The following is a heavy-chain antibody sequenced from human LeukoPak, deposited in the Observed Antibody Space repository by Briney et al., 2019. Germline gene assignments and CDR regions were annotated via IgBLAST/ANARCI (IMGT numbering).Heavy chain of an antibody. J-gene: IGHJ5*02. CDR1: GYTFTSYD. D-gene: IGHD3-10*01. Sequence: ASVKVSCKASGYTFTSYDINWVRRATGQGLEWMGWMNPNSGNTGYAQKFQGRVTMTRNTSISTAYMELSSLRSEGTAVYYCARSRKVRGPGFDPWGQGTLVTVSS. V-gene: IGHV1-8*01. CDR3: ARSRKVRGPGFDP. CDR2: MNPNSGNT.